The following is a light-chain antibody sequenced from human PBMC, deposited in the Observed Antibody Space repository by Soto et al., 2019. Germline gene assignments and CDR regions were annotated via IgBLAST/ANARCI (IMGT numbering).Light chain of an antibody. CDR2: KAS. J-gene: IGKJ1*01. V-gene: IGKV1-5*03. CDR3: QQYESGWT. Sequence: DIQMTQSPSTLSASVGDRITITCRASQSISSWLAWYQQKPGKAPNLLIYKASSSESGVPSRFSGSGSGTEFTLTISSLQPDDFATYYCQQYESGWTFGQGTKVEIK. CDR1: QSISSW.